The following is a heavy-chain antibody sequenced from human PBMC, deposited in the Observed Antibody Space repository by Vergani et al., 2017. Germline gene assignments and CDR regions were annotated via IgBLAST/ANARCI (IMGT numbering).Heavy chain of an antibody. D-gene: IGHD6-6*01. CDR2: ISSSGSTI. CDR3: AGAPRDSSSLTDAFDI. Sequence: EVQLVESGGGLVQPGGSLRLSCAASGFTFSSYSMNWVRQAPGKGLEWVSYISSSGSTIYYADSVKGRFTISRDNAKNSLYLQMKSLRAEDTAEYYCAGAPRDSSSLTDAFDIWGQGTMVTVSS. V-gene: IGHV3-48*04. CDR1: GFTFSSYS. J-gene: IGHJ3*02.